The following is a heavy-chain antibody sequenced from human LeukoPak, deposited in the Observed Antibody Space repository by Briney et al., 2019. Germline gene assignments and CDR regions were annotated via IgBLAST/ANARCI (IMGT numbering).Heavy chain of an antibody. CDR2: LDREDHENGEA. J-gene: IGHJ4*02. V-gene: IGHV1-24*01. Sequence: ASVKVSCKVSGYTLTEFSMHWVRQAPGKGLEWVGGLDREDHENGEAIYAQKFQGRVTMTEDTSTDTAYMELRSLRSEDTAVYYCATLDRPSGLDYFDYWGQGTLVTVSS. D-gene: IGHD3/OR15-3a*01. CDR1: GYTLTEFS. CDR3: ATLDRPSGLDYFDY.